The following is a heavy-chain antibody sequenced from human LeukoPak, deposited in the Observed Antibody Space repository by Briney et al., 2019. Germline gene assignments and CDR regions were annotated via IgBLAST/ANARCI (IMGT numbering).Heavy chain of an antibody. CDR3: ARVSSSSWYQTGDY. CDR1: GYTFTGYY. D-gene: IGHD6-13*01. Sequence: GASVKVSCKASGYTFTGYYMHWVRQAPGQGLEWMGWINPNSGGTNYAQKFQGRVTMTRDTSISTAYMELSRLRSDDTAVYYCARVSSSSWYQTGDYWGQGTLVTVSS. V-gene: IGHV1-2*02. CDR2: INPNSGGT. J-gene: IGHJ4*02.